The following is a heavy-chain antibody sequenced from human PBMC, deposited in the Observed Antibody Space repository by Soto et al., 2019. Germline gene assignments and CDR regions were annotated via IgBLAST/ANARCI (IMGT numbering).Heavy chain of an antibody. D-gene: IGHD3-10*01. V-gene: IGHV4-34*01. Sequence: QVQLQQWGAGLLKSSETLSLTCAVYGGSFSGYYWNWLRQPPGEGLEWIGKIDQSGSTNYNPSLKRRVTMSVEPSRSQFSLKLTSVTAMDTAVYYCAGGRATVVRGVMNWFDPWGQGTLVTVSS. CDR2: IDQSGST. J-gene: IGHJ5*02. CDR1: GGSFSGYY. CDR3: AGGRATVVRGVMNWFDP.